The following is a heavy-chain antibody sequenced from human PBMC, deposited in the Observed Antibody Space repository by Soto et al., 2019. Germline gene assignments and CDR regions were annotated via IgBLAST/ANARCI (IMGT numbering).Heavy chain of an antibody. V-gene: IGHV4-59*01. D-gene: IGHD3-3*01. CDR3: ARVGGERWFDP. J-gene: IGHJ5*02. Sequence: SETPSLTCTVSGGSISSYYWSWIRQPPGKGLEWIGYIYYSGSTNYNPSLKSRVTISVDTSKNQFSLKLSSVTAADTAVYYCARVGGERWFDPWGQGTLVTVSS. CDR2: IYYSGST. CDR1: GGSISSYY.